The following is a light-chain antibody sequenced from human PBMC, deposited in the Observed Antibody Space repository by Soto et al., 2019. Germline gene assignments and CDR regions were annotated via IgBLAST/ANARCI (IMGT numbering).Light chain of an antibody. J-gene: IGKJ2*01. CDR2: AAS. CDR3: QQSYSTPYT. Sequence: DIQMTQSPSSLSASVGDRVTLTCRASQGISTYLNWYQHKPGKAPNLLIYAASSLQSGVPSRFSGSGSGTDFTLTISSLQPEDFATHYCQQSYSTPYTFGQGTKLEIK. CDR1: QGISTY. V-gene: IGKV1-39*01.